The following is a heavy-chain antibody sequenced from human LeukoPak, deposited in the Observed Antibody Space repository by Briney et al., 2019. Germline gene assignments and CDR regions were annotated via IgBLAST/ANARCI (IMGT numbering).Heavy chain of an antibody. D-gene: IGHD6-6*01. CDR2: INPNSGGT. J-gene: IGHJ6*03. Sequence: ASVKVSRKASGYTFTGYYMHWVRQAPGQGLEWMGWINPNSGGTNYAQKFQGRVTMTRDTSISTAYMELSRLRSDDTAVYYCASSLWSSSSYYYYYMDVWGKGTTVTVSS. CDR1: GYTFTGYY. V-gene: IGHV1-2*02. CDR3: ASSLWSSSSYYYYYMDV.